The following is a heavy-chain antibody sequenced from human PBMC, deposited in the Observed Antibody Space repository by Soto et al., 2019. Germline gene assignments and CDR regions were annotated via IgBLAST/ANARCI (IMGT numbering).Heavy chain of an antibody. CDR2: IYTSGST. D-gene: IGHD6-6*01. CDR3: ARGSGRYSSSSFRGFWFDP. Sequence: LSLTCTVPGGSISSYYWSWIRQPAGKGLAGIGRIYTSGSTNYNPSLKSRVTMSVDTSKNQFSLKLSSVTAADTAVYYCARGSGRYSSSSFRGFWFDPWGQGTLVTVSS. CDR1: GGSISSYY. V-gene: IGHV4-4*07. J-gene: IGHJ5*02.